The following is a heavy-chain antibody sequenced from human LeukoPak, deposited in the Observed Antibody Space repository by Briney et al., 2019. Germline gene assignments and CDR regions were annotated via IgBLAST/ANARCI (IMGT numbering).Heavy chain of an antibody. CDR2: IYYSGST. J-gene: IGHJ5*02. CDR3: ARHGAAALSYNWFDP. Sequence: SETLSLTCTVSGGSISSSSYYWGWIRQPPGKGLEWIGSIYYSGSTYYNPSPKSRVTISVDTSKNQFSLKLSSVTAADTAVYYCARHGAAALSYNWFDPWGQGTLVTVSS. V-gene: IGHV4-39*01. D-gene: IGHD6-13*01. CDR1: GGSISSSSYY.